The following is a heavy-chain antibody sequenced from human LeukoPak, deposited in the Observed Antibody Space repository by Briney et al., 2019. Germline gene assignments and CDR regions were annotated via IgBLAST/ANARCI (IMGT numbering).Heavy chain of an antibody. CDR1: GFTFSIYS. D-gene: IGHD1-26*01. Sequence: GGSLRLSCAAYGFTFSIYSMNWVRQAPGKGLEWVSSISSSSSYIYYADSVKGRFTISRDNAKNSLYLQMNSLRAEDTAVYYCARDHGWWELRGYPMDYWGQGTLVTVSS. CDR2: ISSSSSYI. CDR3: ARDHGWWELRGYPMDY. V-gene: IGHV3-21*01. J-gene: IGHJ4*02.